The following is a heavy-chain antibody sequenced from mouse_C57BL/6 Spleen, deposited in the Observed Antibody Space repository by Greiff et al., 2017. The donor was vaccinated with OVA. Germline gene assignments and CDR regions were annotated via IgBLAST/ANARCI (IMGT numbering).Heavy chain of an antibody. Sequence: QVQLQQSGAELVRPGTSVKVSCKASGYSFTNYLIEWVKQRPGQGLEWIGVINPGSGGTNYNEKFKGKATLTADKSSSTAYMQLSSLTSEDSAVYFCARSGMASLYYGSSYFDYWGQGTTLTVSS. CDR3: ARSGMASLYYGSSYFDY. V-gene: IGHV1-54*01. CDR1: GYSFTNYL. D-gene: IGHD1-1*01. CDR2: INPGSGGT. J-gene: IGHJ2*01.